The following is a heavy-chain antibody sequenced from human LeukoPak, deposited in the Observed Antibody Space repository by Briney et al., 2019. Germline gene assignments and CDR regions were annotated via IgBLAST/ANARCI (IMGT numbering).Heavy chain of an antibody. D-gene: IGHD5-18*01. CDR3: AREKVWGYSYRDGPYYGMDV. Sequence: ASVKVSCKASGYTFTSYGISWVRQAPGQGLEWIGWISAYNGNTNYAQKLQGRVTMTTDTSTSTAYMELRSLRSDDTAVYYCAREKVWGYSYRDGPYYGMDVWGKGTTVTVSS. V-gene: IGHV1-18*04. CDR2: ISAYNGNT. CDR1: GYTFTSYG. J-gene: IGHJ6*04.